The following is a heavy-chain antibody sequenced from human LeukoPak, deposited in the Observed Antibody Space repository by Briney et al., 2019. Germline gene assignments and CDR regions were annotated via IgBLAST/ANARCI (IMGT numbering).Heavy chain of an antibody. Sequence: GGSLRLSCAASGFSFSSNSMNCVRQAPGKGLEWVSYISGSSSTIYYADSVKGRFAISRDNAKNSLYLQMNSLRAEDTAVYYCVTNFDPDVDWGQGTLVTVSS. CDR3: VTNFDPDVD. D-gene: IGHD3-9*01. CDR1: GFSFSSNS. CDR2: ISGSSSTI. J-gene: IGHJ4*02. V-gene: IGHV3-48*01.